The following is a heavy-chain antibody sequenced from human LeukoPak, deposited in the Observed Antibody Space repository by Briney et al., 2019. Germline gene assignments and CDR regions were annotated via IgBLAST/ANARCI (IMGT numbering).Heavy chain of an antibody. V-gene: IGHV3-53*01. Sequence: GGSLRLSCAASGFTVSSNYMSWVRQAPGKGLEWVSVIYSGGSTYYADSVKGRFTISRDNSKNTLYLQMNSLRAEDTAVYYCAKGPLPYSGSYDTDYFDYWGQGTLVTVSS. CDR2: IYSGGST. CDR3: AKGPLPYSGSYDTDYFDY. J-gene: IGHJ4*02. CDR1: GFTVSSNY. D-gene: IGHD1-26*01.